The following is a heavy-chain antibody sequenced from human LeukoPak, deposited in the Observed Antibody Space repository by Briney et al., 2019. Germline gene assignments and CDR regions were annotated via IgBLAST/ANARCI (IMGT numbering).Heavy chain of an antibody. CDR2: IYYSGST. Sequence: PSETLSLTCTVSGGSISSYYWSWIRQPPGKGLEWIGYIYYSGSTNYNPSLKSRVTISVDTTKNQFSLKLSSVTAADTAVYYCAREAREYYDSSGYITYFDHWGQGTLVTVSS. CDR3: AREAREYYDSSGYITYFDH. CDR1: GGSISSYY. D-gene: IGHD3-22*01. J-gene: IGHJ4*02. V-gene: IGHV4-59*01.